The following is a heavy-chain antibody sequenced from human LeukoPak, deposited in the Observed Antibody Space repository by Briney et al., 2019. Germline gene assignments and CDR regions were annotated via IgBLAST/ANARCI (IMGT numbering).Heavy chain of an antibody. J-gene: IGHJ5*02. Sequence: GGSLRLSCTSSEFTFSSYGMSWVRQAPGKGLEWVSAINGNGGSTYYADSVKGRFTISRDNSKNTLYLQMNSLRAEDTAMYYCTKAPPGKFDPWGQGTLVTVSS. CDR2: INGNGGST. D-gene: IGHD3-10*01. CDR1: EFTFSSYG. CDR3: TKAPPGKFDP. V-gene: IGHV3-23*01.